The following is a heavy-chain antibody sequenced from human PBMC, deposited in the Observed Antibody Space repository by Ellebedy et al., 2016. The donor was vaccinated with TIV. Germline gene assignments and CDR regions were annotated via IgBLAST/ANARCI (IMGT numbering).Heavy chain of an antibody. CDR1: GGSINTYY. V-gene: IGHV4-59*12. J-gene: IGHJ3*02. CDR2: VHYTGIT. Sequence: MPSETLSLTCTVSGGSINTYYWTWIRQPPGKGLEYIGFVHYTGITNYNPSLRSRVTLSVDSFKNQFSLKLDSATAAYTAVYYCARDSKKGWAFDIWGQGTMVTVSS. CDR3: ARDSKKGWAFDI.